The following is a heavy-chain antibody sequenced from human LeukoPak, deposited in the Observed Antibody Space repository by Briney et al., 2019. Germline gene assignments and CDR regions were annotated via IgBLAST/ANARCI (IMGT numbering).Heavy chain of an antibody. V-gene: IGHV5-51*01. CDR1: GYSLTTYW. D-gene: IGHD6-13*01. CDR2: IYPGNSDT. J-gene: IGHJ5*02. Sequence: GESLKICCKGSGYSLTTYWIGWVRQMPGKGLEWMGLIYPGNSDTRYSPSFQGQVTFSADKSIDTAYLQWNSLQASDTAIYYCARNGAAGTPNRFFNWFDPWGQGTLVTVSS. CDR3: ARNGAAGTPNRFFNWFDP.